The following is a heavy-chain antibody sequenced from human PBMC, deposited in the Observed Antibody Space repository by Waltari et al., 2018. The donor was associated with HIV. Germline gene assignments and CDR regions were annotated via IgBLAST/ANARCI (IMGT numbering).Heavy chain of an antibody. Sequence: QEQLVQSGAEVKNPVASVKVSCKASGYTFIDYYIHWVRQAPGQGLEWMGRMNPKTGVTPYSRKFPVRVLMTRDTSVTAAYMELTRLRADDTALYFCARGYVPSVLRGLFHRWGRGTPVTVSS. CDR2: MNPKTGVT. V-gene: IGHV1-2*06. CDR3: ARGYVPSVLRGLFHR. CDR1: GYTFIDYY. J-gene: IGHJ2*01. D-gene: IGHD2-2*01.